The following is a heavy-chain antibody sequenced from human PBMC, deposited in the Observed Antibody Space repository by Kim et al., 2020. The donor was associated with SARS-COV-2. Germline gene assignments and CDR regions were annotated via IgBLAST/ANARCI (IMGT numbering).Heavy chain of an antibody. J-gene: IGHJ4*02. V-gene: IGHV3-11*05. CDR3: ARDSPDVAVAGLHIDY. CDR1: GFTFSDYY. CDR2: ISSSSSYT. D-gene: IGHD6-19*01. Sequence: GGSLRLSCAASGFTFSDYYMSWIRQAPGKGLEWVSYISSSSSYTNYADSVKGRFTISRDNAKNSLYLQMNSLRAEDTAVYYCARDSPDVAVAGLHIDYWGQGTLVTVSS.